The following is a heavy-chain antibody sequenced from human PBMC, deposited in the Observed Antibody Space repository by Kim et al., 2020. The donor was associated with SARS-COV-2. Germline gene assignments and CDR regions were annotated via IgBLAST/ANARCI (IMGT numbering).Heavy chain of an antibody. J-gene: IGHJ4*02. CDR3: ARLWSSGYSYYFDY. D-gene: IGHD5-12*01. Sequence: ARQCPGRVPIPADKSTSTAYMELSSLRSEDTAVYYCARLWSSGYSYYFDYWGQGTLVTVSS. V-gene: IGHV1-69*02.